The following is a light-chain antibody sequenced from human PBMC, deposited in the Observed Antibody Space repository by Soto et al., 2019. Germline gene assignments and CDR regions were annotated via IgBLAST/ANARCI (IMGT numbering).Light chain of an antibody. CDR1: QSVSSSY. Sequence: EIVLTQSPGTLSLSPGERATLSCRASQSVSSSYLAWYQQKPGQAPRLLIYGASSRATGIPDRFSGSESGTEFTLTISRLKPEDFAVYYWQPYCSATPCTFDKGTELEIK. CDR2: GAS. CDR3: QPYCSATPCT. V-gene: IGKV3-20*01. J-gene: IGKJ2*02.